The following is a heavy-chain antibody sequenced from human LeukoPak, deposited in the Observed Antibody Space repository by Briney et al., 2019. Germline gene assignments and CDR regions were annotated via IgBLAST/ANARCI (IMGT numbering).Heavy chain of an antibody. V-gene: IGHV3-48*03. Sequence: GGSLRLSCAASGFTFSSYEMNWVRQAPGKGLEWVSYISSSGNTIYYADSVKGRFTISRDNAKNSLYLQMNSLRAEDTAVYYCARDARGYSGYDYYYYYGMDVWGQGTTVTVSS. CDR3: ARDARGYSGYDYYYYYGMDV. CDR1: GFTFSSYE. CDR2: ISSSGNTI. D-gene: IGHD5-12*01. J-gene: IGHJ6*02.